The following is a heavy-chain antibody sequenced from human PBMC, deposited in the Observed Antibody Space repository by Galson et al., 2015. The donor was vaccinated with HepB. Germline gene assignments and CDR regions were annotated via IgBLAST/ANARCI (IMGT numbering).Heavy chain of an antibody. V-gene: IGHV3-7*03. J-gene: IGHJ3*01. D-gene: IGHD5-12*01. CDR2: IKQDGNEK. CDR3: ASPLVARRLAPAFDS. CDR1: GFNFNNYW. Sequence: SLRLSCAASGFNFNNYWMSWVRQAPGKGLEWVANIKQDGNEKYYVDSVKGRFTISRDNAKNSLYLQMNSLRAEDTAVYYCASPLVARRLAPAFDSWGQGTMVTVSS.